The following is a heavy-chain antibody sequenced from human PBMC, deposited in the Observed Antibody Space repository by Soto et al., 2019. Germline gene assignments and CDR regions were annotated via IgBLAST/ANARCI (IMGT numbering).Heavy chain of an antibody. CDR3: AKDIYLSGMIVNTDFDT. D-gene: IGHD3-22*01. Sequence: QPEGSLRKTCSASRPSLSSHPMSRLRQAPGKGLEWVSAISGRGGSTYYADSVKGRFTISRDNSKNTLYLRMNSLRAEDTAVYYCAKDIYLSGMIVNTDFDTCGQG. V-gene: IGHV3-23*01. CDR2: ISGRGGST. J-gene: IGHJ3*02. CDR1: RPSLSSHP.